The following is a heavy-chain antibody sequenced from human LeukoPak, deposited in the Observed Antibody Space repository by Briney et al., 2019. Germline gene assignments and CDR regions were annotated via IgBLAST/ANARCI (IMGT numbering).Heavy chain of an antibody. V-gene: IGHV3-23*01. CDR2: ISGSGDST. J-gene: IGHJ4*02. CDR3: ARVETSRIIDY. D-gene: IGHD3-3*01. CDR1: GFTFSNYA. Sequence: GGSLRLSCAASGFTFSNYAMRWVRQAPGKGLEWVSGISGSGDSTYYADSVKGRFTISRDNAKNTLYLQMNSLRAEDTAVYYCARVETSRIIDYWGQGTLVTVSS.